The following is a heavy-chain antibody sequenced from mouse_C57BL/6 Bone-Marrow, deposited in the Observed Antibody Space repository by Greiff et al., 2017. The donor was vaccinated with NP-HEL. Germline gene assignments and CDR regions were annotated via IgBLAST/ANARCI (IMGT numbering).Heavy chain of an antibody. V-gene: IGHV1-72*01. D-gene: IGHD2-3*01. CDR3: ARGFYDGYNFIYYYAMDY. J-gene: IGHJ4*01. CDR2: IDPNSGGT. Sequence: QVQLQQPGAELVKPGASVKLSCKASGYTFTSYWMHWVKQRPGRGLEWIGRIDPNSGGTKYNEKFKSKATLTVDKPSSTAYMQLSSLTSEDSAVYYCARGFYDGYNFIYYYAMDYWGQGTSVTVSS. CDR1: GYTFTSYW.